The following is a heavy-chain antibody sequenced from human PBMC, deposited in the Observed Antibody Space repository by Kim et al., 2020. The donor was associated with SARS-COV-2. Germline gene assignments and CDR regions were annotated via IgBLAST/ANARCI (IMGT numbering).Heavy chain of an antibody. V-gene: IGHV2-70*11. CDR2: IDWDDDK. CDR1: GFSLSTSGMC. Sequence: SGPTLVNPTQTLTLTCTFSGFSLSTSGMCVSWIRQPPGKALEWLARIDWDDDKYYSTSLKTRLTISKDTSKNQVVLTMTNMDPVETATYYCARIPELCEFRRYCSSTSCYGGGQGTLVTVSS. D-gene: IGHD2-2*01. CDR3: ARIPELCEFRRYCSSTSCYG. J-gene: IGHJ4*02.